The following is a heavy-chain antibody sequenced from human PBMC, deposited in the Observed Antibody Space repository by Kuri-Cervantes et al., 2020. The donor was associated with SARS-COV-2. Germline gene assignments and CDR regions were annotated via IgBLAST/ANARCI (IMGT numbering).Heavy chain of an antibody. D-gene: IGHD1-26*01. CDR3: ASSLVDYFDY. CDR2: ISYDGSNK. V-gene: IGHV3-30-3*01. J-gene: IGHJ4*02. CDR1: GFTFSSYA. Sequence: GGSLRLSCAASGFTFSSYAMHWVRQAPGKGLEWVAVISYDGSNKYYADSVKGRSTISRDNSKNTLYLQMNSLRAEDTAVYYCASSLVDYFDYWGQGTLVTVSS.